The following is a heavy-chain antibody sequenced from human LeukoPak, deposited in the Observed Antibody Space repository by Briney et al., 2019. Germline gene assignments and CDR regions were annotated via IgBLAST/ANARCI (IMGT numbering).Heavy chain of an antibody. D-gene: IGHD3-22*01. CDR3: ARGRKFLTYYYDSSGYYRRMPFDY. J-gene: IGHJ4*02. CDR1: GGSISSSSYY. V-gene: IGHV4-39*02. CDR2: IYYSGST. Sequence: SETLSLTCTVSGGSISSSSYYWGWIRQPPGKGLEWIGSIYYSGSTYYNPSLKSRVTISVDTYKNKFPLKLSSVTAADTAVYYCARGRKFLTYYYDSSGYYRRMPFDYWGQGTLVTVSS.